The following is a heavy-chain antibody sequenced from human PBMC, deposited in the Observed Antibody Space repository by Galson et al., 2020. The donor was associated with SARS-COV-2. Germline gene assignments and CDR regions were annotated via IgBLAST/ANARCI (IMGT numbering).Heavy chain of an antibody. D-gene: IGHD3-22*01. J-gene: IGHJ5*02. CDR3: AREAGSSGYAGWCDP. CDR2: TSHDGGEE. Sequence: GGSLRLSCAASGFALINSIMHWVRQAPGRGLEWVAGTSHDGGEEHYADSVKGRFTISRDISKNTLFLQMNSLRSDDTAVYFCAREAGSSGYAGWCDPWGQGTPVTVPS. V-gene: IGHV3-30*04. CDR1: GFALINSI.